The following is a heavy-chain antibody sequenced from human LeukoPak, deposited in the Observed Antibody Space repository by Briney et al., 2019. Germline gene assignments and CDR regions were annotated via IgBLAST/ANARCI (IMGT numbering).Heavy chain of an antibody. V-gene: IGHV5-10-1*01. CDR2: IDPSDSYT. D-gene: IGHD5-18*01. Sequence: GESLKISCKGSGYSFTSYWISWVRQMPGKGLEWMGRIDPSDSYTNYSPSFQGHVTISADKSISTACLQWSSLKASDTAMYYCARHVDTAMVNYYYGMDVWGQGTTVTVSS. CDR3: ARHVDTAMVNYYYGMDV. CDR1: GYSFTSYW. J-gene: IGHJ6*02.